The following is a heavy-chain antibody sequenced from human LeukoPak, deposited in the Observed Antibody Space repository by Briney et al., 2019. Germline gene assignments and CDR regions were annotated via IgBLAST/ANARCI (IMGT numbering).Heavy chain of an antibody. CDR2: INHSGST. V-gene: IGHV4-34*01. D-gene: IGHD4-11*01. J-gene: IGHJ6*02. Sequence: SETLSLTCAVYGGSFSGYYWSWIRQPPGKGLEWIGEINHSGSTNYNPSLKSRVTISVDTSKNQFSLKLSSVTAADTAVYYCARDMTTVTTSNDYYGMDVWGQGTTVTVSS. CDR1: GGSFSGYY. CDR3: ARDMTTVTTSNDYYGMDV.